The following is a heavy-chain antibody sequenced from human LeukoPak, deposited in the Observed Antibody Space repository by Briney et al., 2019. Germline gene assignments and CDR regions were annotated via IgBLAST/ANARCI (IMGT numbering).Heavy chain of an antibody. CDR2: FDPEDGGT. CDR1: GYTLTELS. V-gene: IGHV1-24*01. J-gene: IGHJ4*02. Sequence: ASVKVSCKVSGYTLTELSMHWVRQAPGKGLEWMGGFDPEDGGTIYAQKFQGRVTMTEDTSTDTAYMELSSLRSEDTAVYYCARDLTLRPSPAYSFDYCGQRTLLTVSS. D-gene: IGHD1-14*01. CDR3: ARDLTLRPSPAYSFDY.